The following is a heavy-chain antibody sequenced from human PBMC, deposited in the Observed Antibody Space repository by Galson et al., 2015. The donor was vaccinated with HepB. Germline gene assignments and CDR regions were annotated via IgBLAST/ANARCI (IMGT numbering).Heavy chain of an antibody. V-gene: IGHV3-23*01. J-gene: IGHJ4*02. Sequence: SLRLSCAASGFTFSYYAMAWVRQAPGKGLEWISAITPSGDNTYSADSMKGRFFISRANSQNTLFLQKTGLPADDTAIYYCARVHPEYTSGWYRQALYYFDSWGQGTLVAVSS. CDR1: GFTFSYYA. CDR2: ITPSGDNT. CDR3: ARVHPEYTSGWYRQALYYFDS. D-gene: IGHD6-19*01.